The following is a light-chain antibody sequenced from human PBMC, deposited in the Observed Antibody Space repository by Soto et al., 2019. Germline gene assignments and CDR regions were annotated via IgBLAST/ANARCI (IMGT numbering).Light chain of an antibody. Sequence: EIVLTQSPGTLSLSPGERATLSCRASQSVSSSYLAWYQQKHGQAPRLLIYGASSRATGIPDRFSGSGSGTDLTLTISRLEPEDFAVYYFQQYGSSPLTFGGGTKVEIK. CDR1: QSVSSSY. V-gene: IGKV3-20*01. CDR3: QQYGSSPLT. CDR2: GAS. J-gene: IGKJ4*01.